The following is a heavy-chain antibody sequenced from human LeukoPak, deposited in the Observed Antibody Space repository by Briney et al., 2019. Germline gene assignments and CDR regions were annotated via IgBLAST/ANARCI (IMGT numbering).Heavy chain of an antibody. CDR3: ARAIGGTSGWYEY. Sequence: GESLKISCEGSGYKFTDYWIGWVRQMPGKGLEWMGTIYPGDSDTRYNPSFQGQVTISVDESINTAHLQWSSLKASDTAMYYCARAIGGTSGWYEYWGQGTMVTVSS. D-gene: IGHD6-19*01. V-gene: IGHV5-51*01. J-gene: IGHJ4*02. CDR2: IYPGDSDT. CDR1: GYKFTDYW.